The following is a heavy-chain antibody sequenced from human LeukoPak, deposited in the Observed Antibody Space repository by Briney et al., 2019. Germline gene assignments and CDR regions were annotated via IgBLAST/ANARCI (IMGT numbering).Heavy chain of an antibody. J-gene: IGHJ6*02. V-gene: IGHV3-72*01. CDR3: TRGGVAGNYYFPMDV. D-gene: IGHD2-15*01. Sequence: GGSLRLSCAASGFTFSDHYMDWVRPAPGKGLEWFGGGRNKANSYTPEYAASVKGRFTISRDDSKNSLYLQLNSLKIEDRAVYYCTRGGVAGNYYFPMDVWGQGTTVTVSS. CDR1: GFTFSDHY. CDR2: GRNKANSYTP.